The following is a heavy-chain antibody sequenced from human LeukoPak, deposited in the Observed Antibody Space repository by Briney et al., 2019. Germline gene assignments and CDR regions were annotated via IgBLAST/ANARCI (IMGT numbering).Heavy chain of an antibody. D-gene: IGHD3-22*01. CDR2: ISDYNGNT. CDR1: GYTFTSYG. Sequence: ASVKVSCKASGYTFTSYGISWVRQAPGQGLEWMGWISDYNGNTNYAQKLQGRVTMTTDTYTSTAYMELRSLRSDDTAVYYCARDPKKDYYDSSGYYPSDYWGQGTLVTVSS. V-gene: IGHV1-18*01. CDR3: ARDPKKDYYDSSGYYPSDY. J-gene: IGHJ4*02.